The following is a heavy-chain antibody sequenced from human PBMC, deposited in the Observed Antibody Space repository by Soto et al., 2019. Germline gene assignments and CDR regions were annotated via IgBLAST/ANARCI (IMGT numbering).Heavy chain of an antibody. CDR1: EFTFSSYS. CDR3: ARDQVYSYGYHWYVDL. CDR2: ISSSSSTI. Sequence: EVQLVESGGGLVQPGGSLRLSCAASEFTFSSYSMNWVRQAPGKGLEWVSYISSSSSTIYYADSVKGRFTISGDNAKKSLYLQMNSLIAEDTAVYYCARDQVYSYGYHWYVDLWGRGTLVIVSS. V-gene: IGHV3-48*01. D-gene: IGHD5-18*01. J-gene: IGHJ2*01.